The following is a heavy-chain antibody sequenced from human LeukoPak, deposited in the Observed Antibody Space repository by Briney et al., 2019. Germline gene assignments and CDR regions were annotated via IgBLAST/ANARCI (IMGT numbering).Heavy chain of an antibody. D-gene: IGHD3-10*01. CDR1: GGSVSNGAHY. CDR3: ARAETMVRGVIPSHFDY. J-gene: IGHJ4*02. Sequence: SETLSLTCTVFGGSVSNGAHYWNWIRQSPGEGLEWIGNIYHRGNAYYNPSLKSRVTISVDTSENQFSLKLNSVTAADTAVYYCARAETMVRGVIPSHFDYWGQGTQVTVSS. CDR2: IYHRGNA. V-gene: IGHV4-30-4*08.